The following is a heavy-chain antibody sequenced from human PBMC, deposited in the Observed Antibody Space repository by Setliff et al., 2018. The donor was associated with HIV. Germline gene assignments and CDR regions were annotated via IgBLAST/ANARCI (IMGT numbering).Heavy chain of an antibody. V-gene: IGHV4-59*01. J-gene: IGHJ4*02. CDR1: GGSISSYF. Sequence: SETLSLTCTVSGGSISSYFWSWVRQSPGKGLEWIGYNFNSGSTNYNPSLKSRVSISVDTSKNQFSLRLSSVTAADTAVYYCTRGGSMTTLTTWGQGTLVTVSS. CDR2: NFNSGST. D-gene: IGHD4-4*01. CDR3: TRGGSMTTLTT.